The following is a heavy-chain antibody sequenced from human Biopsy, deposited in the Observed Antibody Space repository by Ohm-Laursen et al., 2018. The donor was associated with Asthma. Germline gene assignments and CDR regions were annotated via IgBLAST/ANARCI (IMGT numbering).Heavy chain of an antibody. CDR3: AREKAYSDILTAYYNGWYFDL. Sequence: TLSLTCAASGFTFSSYGMHWVRQAPGKGLEWVAVIWYDGSNKYYADSVKGRFTISRDNSKNTLYLQMNSLRAEDTAVYYCAREKAYSDILTAYYNGWYFDLWGRGTLVTVSS. CDR1: GFTFSSYG. CDR2: IWYDGSNK. J-gene: IGHJ2*01. D-gene: IGHD3-9*01. V-gene: IGHV3-33*01.